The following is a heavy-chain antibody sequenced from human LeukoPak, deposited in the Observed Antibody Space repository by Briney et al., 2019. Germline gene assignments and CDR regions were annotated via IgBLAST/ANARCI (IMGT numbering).Heavy chain of an antibody. Sequence: ASVKVSCKTSGGTFSSHVISWVRQAPGQGLEWMGGIIPIFGTANYAQKFQGRVTITADKFTNKVYMELSSLRSDDTAIYFCARVNGYCSSISCFLDYWGRGTLVTVSS. CDR3: ARVNGYCSSISCFLDY. D-gene: IGHD2-2*01. V-gene: IGHV1-69*06. CDR1: GGTFSSHV. CDR2: IIPIFGTA. J-gene: IGHJ4*02.